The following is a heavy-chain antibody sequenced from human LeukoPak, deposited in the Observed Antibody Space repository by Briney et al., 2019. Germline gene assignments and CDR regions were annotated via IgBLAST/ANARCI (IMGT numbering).Heavy chain of an antibody. CDR3: ARSPWSYSSSWYYFDY. Sequence: SETLSLTCAVSGGSISSNSYYWGLIRQPPAKGLEWIGSIYYSGSTYYNPSLKSRVTISVDTSKNQFSLKLSSVTAADTAVYYCARSPWSYSSSWYYFDYWGQGTLVTVSS. D-gene: IGHD6-13*01. CDR2: IYYSGST. CDR1: GGSISSNSYY. J-gene: IGHJ4*02. V-gene: IGHV4-39*07.